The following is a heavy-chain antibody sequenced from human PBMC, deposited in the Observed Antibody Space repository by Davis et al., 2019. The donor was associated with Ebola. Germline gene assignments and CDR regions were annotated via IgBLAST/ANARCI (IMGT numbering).Heavy chain of an antibody. D-gene: IGHD1-1*01. CDR1: GDSTSNANYY. J-gene: IGHJ4*02. CDR3: ARGHNEGVDY. Sequence: MPSETLSLTCTLPGDSTSNANYYWSWIRQFPGKGLEWTGHIHYTGSTYYNPSLRNPIVLSVDTSKNQFSLKLSSVTAADTAVYYCARGHNEGVDYWGQGTLVTVSS. CDR2: IHYTGST. V-gene: IGHV4-30-4*08.